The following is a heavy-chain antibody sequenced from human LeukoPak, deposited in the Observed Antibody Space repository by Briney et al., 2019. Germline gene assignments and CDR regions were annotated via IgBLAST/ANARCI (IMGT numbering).Heavy chain of an antibody. Sequence: GGSLRLSCTVSGFTVSTNSMSWVRQAPGKGLEWVSFIYSDNTHYSDSVKGRFTISRDNSKNTLYLQMNSLRAEDTAVYYCTTYTYYYDSSGYYSLLLFDYWGQGTLVTVSS. CDR1: GFTVSTNS. V-gene: IGHV3-53*01. D-gene: IGHD3-22*01. J-gene: IGHJ4*02. CDR3: TTYTYYYDSSGYYSLLLFDY. CDR2: IYSDNT.